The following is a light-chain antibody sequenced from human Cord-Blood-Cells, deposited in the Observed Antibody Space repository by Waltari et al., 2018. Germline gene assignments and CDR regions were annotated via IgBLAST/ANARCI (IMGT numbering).Light chain of an antibody. CDR1: SGHSSYA. Sequence: QLVLTQSPSASASLGASVKLTCTLSSGHSSYAIAWHQQQKVKGPRYLMKLNSDGSHSKGDGIPDRFSGSSSGAERYLTISSLQSEDEADYYCQTWGTGFWVFGGGTKLTVL. CDR2: LNSDGSH. CDR3: QTWGTGFWV. V-gene: IGLV4-69*01. J-gene: IGLJ3*02.